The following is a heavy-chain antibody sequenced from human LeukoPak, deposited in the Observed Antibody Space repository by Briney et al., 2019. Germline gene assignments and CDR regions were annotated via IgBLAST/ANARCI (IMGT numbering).Heavy chain of an antibody. Sequence: PSETLSLTCTVSGGSISSYYWSWIRQPPGKGLEWIGYIYYSGSTNYNPSLKSRVTMSVDTSKNQFSLKLSSVTAADTAVYYCAKEGREFDSTGSRYFYYYMDVWGKGTTVTVSS. J-gene: IGHJ6*03. D-gene: IGHD1-14*01. CDR3: AKEGREFDSTGSRYFYYYMDV. CDR2: IYYSGST. V-gene: IGHV4-59*12. CDR1: GGSISSYY.